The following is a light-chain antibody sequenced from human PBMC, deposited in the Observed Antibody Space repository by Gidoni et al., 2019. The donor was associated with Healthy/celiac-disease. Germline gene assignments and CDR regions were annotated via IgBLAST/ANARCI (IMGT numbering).Light chain of an antibody. CDR3: QQRSNWPLLT. CDR2: DAS. J-gene: IGKJ4*01. Sequence: DIVLPHSPATLSLSPGERATLSCRASQSVSSYLAWYQQKPGQAPRLLIYDASNRATGIPARFSGSGSGTDFTLTISSLEPEDFAVYYCQQRSNWPLLTFGGGTKVEIK. V-gene: IGKV3-11*01. CDR1: QSVSSY.